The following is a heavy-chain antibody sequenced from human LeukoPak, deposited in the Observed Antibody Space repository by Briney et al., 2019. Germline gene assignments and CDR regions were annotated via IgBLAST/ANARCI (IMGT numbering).Heavy chain of an antibody. CDR1: GFTFSDHY. CDR2: IRYDGSNK. Sequence: GGSLRLSCVASGFTFSDHYMDWVRQAPGKGLEWVAIIRYDGSNKYYADSVKGRFTISRDNSKNTLYLQMNSLRAEDTAVHYCSRERISGSFDYWGQGTLVTVSS. CDR3: SRERISGSFDY. J-gene: IGHJ4*02. D-gene: IGHD1-20*01. V-gene: IGHV3-30*02.